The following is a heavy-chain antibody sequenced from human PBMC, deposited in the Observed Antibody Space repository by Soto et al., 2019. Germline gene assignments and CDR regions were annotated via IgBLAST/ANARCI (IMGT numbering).Heavy chain of an antibody. V-gene: IGHV1-58*01. CDR3: AAVETAAAGPYYYGMDV. Sequence: SVKVSCKASGFTFTSSAVQWVRQARGQRIEWIGWIVVGSGNTNYAQKFQERVTITRDMSTSTAYMELSSLRSEDTAVYYCAAVETAAAGPYYYGMDVWGQGTTVTVSS. CDR2: IVVGSGNT. D-gene: IGHD6-13*01. CDR1: GFTFTSSA. J-gene: IGHJ6*02.